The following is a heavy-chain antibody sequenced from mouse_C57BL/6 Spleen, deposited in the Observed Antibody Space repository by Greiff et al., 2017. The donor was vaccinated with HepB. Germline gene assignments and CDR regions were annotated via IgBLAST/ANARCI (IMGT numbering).Heavy chain of an antibody. J-gene: IGHJ4*01. V-gene: IGHV2-2*01. CDR1: GFSLTSYG. Sequence: VHLVESGPGLVQPSQSLSITCTVSGFSLTSYGVHWVRQSPGKGLEWLGVIWSGGSTDYNAAFISRLSISKDNSKSQVFFKMNSLQADDTAIYYCARKDYYSNYDAMDYWGQGTSVTVSS. CDR3: ARKDYYSNYDAMDY. D-gene: IGHD2-5*01. CDR2: IWSGGST.